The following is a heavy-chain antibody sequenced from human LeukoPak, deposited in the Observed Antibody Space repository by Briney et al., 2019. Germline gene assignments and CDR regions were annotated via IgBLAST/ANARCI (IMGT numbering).Heavy chain of an antibody. J-gene: IGHJ4*02. D-gene: IGHD3-10*01. CDR3: TRDLPVPSLVRGIIIYGLIHY. CDR2: ISPDGETT. Sequence: GGSLRLSCEASGFTFSSISMNWVRQAPGKGLEWVSSISPDGETTYHADSVKGRFTTSRDNAKSSLYLQMNSLRAEDTALYYCTRDLPVPSLVRGIIIYGLIHYWGQGTLVTVSS. CDR1: GFTFSSIS. V-gene: IGHV3-21*06.